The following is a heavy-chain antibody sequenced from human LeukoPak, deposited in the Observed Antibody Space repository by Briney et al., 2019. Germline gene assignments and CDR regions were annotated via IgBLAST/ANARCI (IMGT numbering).Heavy chain of an antibody. D-gene: IGHD4-23*01. CDR1: GGTFSSYA. V-gene: IGHV1-69*05. CDR3: ARTPQDYGGNPPDL. CDR2: LIPIFGTA. J-gene: IGHJ2*01. Sequence: SVKVSCKASGGTFSSYAISWGRQGPGRGLEWRGGLIPIFGTANSAQKSQGTVTITTDEPTTTAYMEMSTLRSEDTAVYYCARTPQDYGGNPPDLWGRGTLVTVSS.